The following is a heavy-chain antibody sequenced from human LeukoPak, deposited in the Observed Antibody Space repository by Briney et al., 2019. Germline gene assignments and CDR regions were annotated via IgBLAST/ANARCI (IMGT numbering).Heavy chain of an antibody. CDR3: AKGHGSSYGYDLGPAFEY. V-gene: IGHV3-53*01. CDR1: GFTVSSSF. Sequence: GGSLRLSCAASGFTVSSSFISWVRQAPGKGLEWVSVIYSGGTTYYADSVRGRFTISRDNSKNTLYLQMNSLRAEDTAVYSCAKGHGSSYGYDLGPAFEYWGQGTLVTVSS. D-gene: IGHD5-18*01. CDR2: IYSGGTT. J-gene: IGHJ4*02.